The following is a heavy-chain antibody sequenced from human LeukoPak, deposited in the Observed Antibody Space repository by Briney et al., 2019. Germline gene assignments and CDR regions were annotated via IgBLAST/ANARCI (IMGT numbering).Heavy chain of an antibody. J-gene: IGHJ5*02. CDR1: GYTLTELS. V-gene: IGHV1-24*01. Sequence: ASVKVSCKVSGYTLTELSMHWVRQAPGKGLEWMGGFDPEDGETIYAQKFQGRVTMTEDTSTDTAYMELSSLRSEDTAVYYCARDFRYCSSTSCYDWFDPWGQGTLVTVSS. CDR3: ARDFRYCSSTSCYDWFDP. D-gene: IGHD2-2*01. CDR2: FDPEDGET.